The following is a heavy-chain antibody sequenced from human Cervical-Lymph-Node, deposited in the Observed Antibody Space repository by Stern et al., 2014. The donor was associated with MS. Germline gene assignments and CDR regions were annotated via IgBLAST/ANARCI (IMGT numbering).Heavy chain of an antibody. CDR3: ARHPPRRKWDDPNYGMDV. D-gene: IGHD1-1*01. CDR2: IYPDDSDI. CDR1: GYTFTNNW. V-gene: IGHV5-51*01. Sequence: EVQLVESGAEVKKPGESLKISCKGSGYTFTNNWIAWVRQMPGKGLEWMGIIYPDDSDIGYGPSWQGQVTISAEKSISTAYLQWSSLRAADSAVYYCARHPPRRKWDDPNYGMDVWGQGTTVTVSS. J-gene: IGHJ6*02.